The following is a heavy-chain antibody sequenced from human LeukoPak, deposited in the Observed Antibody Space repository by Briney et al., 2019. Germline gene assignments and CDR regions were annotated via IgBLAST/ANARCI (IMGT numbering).Heavy chain of an antibody. CDR2: ISGSGGST. J-gene: IGHJ3*02. CDR3: ATTIAAAGSDAFDI. Sequence: GGSLRLSCAASGFTFSSYGMSWVRQAPGKGLEWVSAISGSGGSTYYADSVKGRFTISRDNAKNSLYLQMNSLRAEDTAVYYCATTIAAAGSDAFDIWGQGTMVTVSS. D-gene: IGHD6-13*01. V-gene: IGHV3-23*01. CDR1: GFTFSSYG.